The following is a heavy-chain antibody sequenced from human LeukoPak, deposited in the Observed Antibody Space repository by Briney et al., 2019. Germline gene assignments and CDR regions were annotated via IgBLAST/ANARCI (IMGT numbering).Heavy chain of an antibody. Sequence: GGSLRLSCAASGFIFSNYWMHWVRQAPGKGLVWVSRTVSDGSSTSNADSVKGRFTISRDNAKNTLYLQMNSLRAEDTAVYYCARGTGLIDYWGQGTLVTVSS. CDR1: GFIFSNYW. D-gene: IGHD2-8*02. V-gene: IGHV3-74*01. J-gene: IGHJ4*02. CDR2: TVSDGSST. CDR3: ARGTGLIDY.